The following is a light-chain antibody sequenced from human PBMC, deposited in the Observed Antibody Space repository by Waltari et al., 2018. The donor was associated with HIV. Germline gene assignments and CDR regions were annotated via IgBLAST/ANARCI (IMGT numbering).Light chain of an antibody. CDR3: SSYTSSSTLGYV. V-gene: IGLV2-14*01. CDR1: SSDVGGYNY. CDR2: EVS. J-gene: IGLJ1*01. Sequence: QSALTQPASVSGSPGQSITISCTGTSSDVGGYNYVSRYQQHPGKAPKLMICEVSNRPSWVAKRVSGSKSGNTASLTISGRQAEDEADYYCSSYTSSSTLGYVFGTGTKVTAL.